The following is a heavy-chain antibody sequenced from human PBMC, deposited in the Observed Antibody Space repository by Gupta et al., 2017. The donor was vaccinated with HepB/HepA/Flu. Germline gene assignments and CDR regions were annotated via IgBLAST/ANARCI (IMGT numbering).Heavy chain of an antibody. V-gene: IGHV4-61*01. CDR3: ARVSRSGWYPFDY. J-gene: IGHJ4*02. CDR1: GGSVSSGSYY. D-gene: IGHD6-19*01. CDR2: IYYSGST. Sequence: QVQLQESGPGLVKPSETLSLTCTVSGGSVSSGSYYWSWIRQPPGKGLEWIGYIYYSGSTNYNPSLKSRVTISVDTSKNQFSLKLSSVTAADTAVYYCARVSRSGWYPFDYWGQGTLVTVSS.